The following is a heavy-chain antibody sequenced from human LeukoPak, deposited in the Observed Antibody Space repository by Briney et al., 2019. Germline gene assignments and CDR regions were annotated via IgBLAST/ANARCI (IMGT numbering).Heavy chain of an antibody. V-gene: IGHV1-69*13. CDR3: ARDPDTAMGGAAFDI. CDR1: GGTSSSYA. Sequence: ASVKVSCKASGGTSSSYAISWVRQAPGQGLEWMGGIIPIFGTANYAQKFQGRVTITADESTSTAYMELSSLRSEDTAVYYCARDPDTAMGGAAFDIWAKGQWSPSLQ. CDR2: IIPIFGTA. J-gene: IGHJ3*02. D-gene: IGHD5-18*01.